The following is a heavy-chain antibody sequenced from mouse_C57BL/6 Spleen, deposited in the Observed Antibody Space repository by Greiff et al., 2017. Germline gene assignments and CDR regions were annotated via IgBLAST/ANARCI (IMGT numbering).Heavy chain of an antibody. CDR2: INPSTGGT. V-gene: IGHV1-42*01. Sequence: VQLQQSGPELVKPGASVKISCKASGYSFTGYYMNWVKQSPEKSLEWIGEINPSTGGTTYNQKFKAKATLTVDKSSSTAYMQLKSLTSEDSAVYYCVGSNYGYWGQGTTLTVSS. J-gene: IGHJ2*01. CDR1: GYSFTGYY. CDR3: VGSNYGY. D-gene: IGHD2-5*01.